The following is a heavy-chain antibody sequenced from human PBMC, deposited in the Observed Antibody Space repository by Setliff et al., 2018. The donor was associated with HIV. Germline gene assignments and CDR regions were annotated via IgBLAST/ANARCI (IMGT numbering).Heavy chain of an antibody. J-gene: IGHJ4*02. Sequence: GESLKISCAASGFSNSALHWVRQAPGKGLEWVGRIRSKANNYATEYGASVKGRFIISRDDSKNMTYLQMNSLRTEDTAIYYCTRHRGSFDYWGLGTLVTVSS. CDR1: GFSNSA. CDR2: IRSKANNYAT. V-gene: IGHV3-73*01. D-gene: IGHD1-26*01. CDR3: TRHRGSFDY.